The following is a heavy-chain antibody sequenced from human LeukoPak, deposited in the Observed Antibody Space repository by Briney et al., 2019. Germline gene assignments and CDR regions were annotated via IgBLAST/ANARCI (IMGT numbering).Heavy chain of an antibody. J-gene: IGHJ4*02. CDR1: GGTFSSYA. CDR2: IIPIFGTA. V-gene: IGHV1-69*05. Sequence: SVKVSCKASGGTFSSYAISWVRQAPGQGLEWMGGIIPIFGTANYAQKFQGRVTITRDTSATTAYMELSSLRSDDMAVYYCTLYNYWGQGTLVTVSS. D-gene: IGHD2-2*02. CDR3: TLYNY.